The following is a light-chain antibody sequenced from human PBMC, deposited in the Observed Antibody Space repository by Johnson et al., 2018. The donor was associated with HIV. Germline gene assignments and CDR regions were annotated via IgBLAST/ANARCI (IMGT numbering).Light chain of an antibody. J-gene: IGLJ1*01. V-gene: IGLV1-51*02. CDR3: GTWDSSLSAYV. CDR2: ENN. Sequence: QLVLTQPPSVSAAPGQKVTISCSGSSSNIGNNYVSWYQQLPGTAPKLFIYENNKRPSGIPARFSGSKSGTSATLGITGLQTGDEADYYCGTWDSSLSAYVFGTGTKVTVL. CDR1: SSNIGNNY.